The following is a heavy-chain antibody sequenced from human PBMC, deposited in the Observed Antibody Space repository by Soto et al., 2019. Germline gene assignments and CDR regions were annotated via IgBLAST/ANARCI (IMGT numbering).Heavy chain of an antibody. CDR3: ARGPPRNWFDP. V-gene: IGHV1-3*01. CDR1: GYTFTTYT. CDR2: INAGNGDT. Sequence: ASVKVSGKASGYTFTTYTMHWVRQAPGQRLEWMGWINAGNGDTKYSQKFQGRVTITRDTSASTAYMELSSLRSEDTAIYYCARGPPRNWFDPWGQGTLVTVSS. J-gene: IGHJ5*02.